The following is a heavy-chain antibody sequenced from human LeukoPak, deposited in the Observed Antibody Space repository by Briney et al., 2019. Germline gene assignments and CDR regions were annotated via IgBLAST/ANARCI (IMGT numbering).Heavy chain of an antibody. D-gene: IGHD5-18*01. V-gene: IGHV3-7*01. CDR2: IKQDGSEK. CDR1: GFTFSSYW. J-gene: IGHJ4*02. CDR3: ARGGRGYSYGYTPPSRAFDY. Sequence: GGSLRLSCAASGFTFSSYWMSWVRQAPGKGLEWVANIKQDGSEKYYVDSVKGRFTISRDNAKNSLYLQMNSLRAEDTAVYYCARGGRGYSYGYTPPSRAFDYWGQGTLVTVSS.